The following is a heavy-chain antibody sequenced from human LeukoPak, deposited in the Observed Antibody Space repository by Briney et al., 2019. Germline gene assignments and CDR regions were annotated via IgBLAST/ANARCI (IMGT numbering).Heavy chain of an antibody. CDR3: ARTGYGDHFNL. Sequence: SETLSLTCTVSAGSISSYYCSWIRQPPGKGLEFIGYIHYSGSTNYNPSLKSRVTISVDTSKNHFSLKLSSVTAADTAVYYCARTGYGDHFNLWGRGTLVTVSS. V-gene: IGHV4-59*08. D-gene: IGHD4-17*01. J-gene: IGHJ2*01. CDR1: AGSISSYY. CDR2: IHYSGST.